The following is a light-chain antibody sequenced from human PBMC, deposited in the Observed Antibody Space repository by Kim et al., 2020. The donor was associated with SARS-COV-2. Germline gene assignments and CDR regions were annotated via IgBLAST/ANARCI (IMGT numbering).Light chain of an antibody. Sequence: SASVGDRVTITCRASQSISSWLAWYQQKPGKAPKLLIYKESSLESGVPSRFSGSGSGTEFTLTISSLQPDDFATYYCRQYNSYRTFGQGAKVDIK. CDR2: KES. J-gene: IGKJ1*01. CDR3: RQYNSYRT. V-gene: IGKV1-5*03. CDR1: QSISSW.